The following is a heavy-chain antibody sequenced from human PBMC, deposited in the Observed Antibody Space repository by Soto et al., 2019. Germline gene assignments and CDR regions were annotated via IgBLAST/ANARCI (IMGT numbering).Heavy chain of an antibody. D-gene: IGHD4-17*01. Sequence: ASVKVSCKASGYTFTSYAMHWVRQAPGQRLEWMGWINAGNGNTKYSQKFQGRVTITRDTSASTAYMELSSLRSEDTAVYYCARDHDYGEIFDYWGQGTLVTVSS. CDR2: INAGNGNT. CDR1: GYTFTSYA. V-gene: IGHV1-3*01. CDR3: ARDHDYGEIFDY. J-gene: IGHJ4*02.